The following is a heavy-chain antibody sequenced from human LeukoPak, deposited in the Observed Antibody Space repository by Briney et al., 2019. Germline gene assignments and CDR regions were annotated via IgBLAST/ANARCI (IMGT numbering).Heavy chain of an antibody. V-gene: IGHV4-34*01. CDR1: GGSFSGYY. D-gene: IGHD3-22*01. J-gene: IGHJ4*02. Sequence: SETLSLTCAVYGGSFSGYYWSWIRQPPGKGLEWIGEINHSGSTDYNPSLKSRVTISVDTSKNQFSLKLSSVTAADTAVYYCARVIKRYYYDSSGYHTALWGQGTLVTVSS. CDR2: INHSGST. CDR3: ARVIKRYYYDSSGYHTAL.